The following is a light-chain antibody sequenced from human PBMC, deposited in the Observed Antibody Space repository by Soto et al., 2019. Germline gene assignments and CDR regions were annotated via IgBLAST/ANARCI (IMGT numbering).Light chain of an antibody. CDR2: DTN. J-gene: IGLJ3*02. CDR3: TLSYTAARV. CDR1: TGAVTSVQY. Sequence: QAVVTQDPSLTVSPGWRVTLTCGSSTGAVTSVQYPYWCQQKPGQAPRTLIYDTNNKYSWTPARFYGSLLGGKAALTLSGEQPDDEAGYYCTLSYTAARVFGGGTNLTV. V-gene: IGLV7-46*01.